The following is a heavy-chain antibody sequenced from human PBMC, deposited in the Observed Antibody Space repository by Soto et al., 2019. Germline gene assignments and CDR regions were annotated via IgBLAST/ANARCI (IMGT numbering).Heavy chain of an antibody. V-gene: IGHV1-2*02. CDR3: ARDPIRGGVPYFFDF. D-gene: IGHD3-16*01. CDR2: VNPDTGVA. J-gene: IGHJ4*02. Sequence: GASVKVSCEASGYTFTDYFVHWVRLAPGQGLEWMGWVNPDTGVATFPQKFQGRVTVTRDASINTDYMELTHLTSEDTGIYYCARDPIRGGVPYFFDFWGRGTQVTVSS. CDR1: GYTFTDYF.